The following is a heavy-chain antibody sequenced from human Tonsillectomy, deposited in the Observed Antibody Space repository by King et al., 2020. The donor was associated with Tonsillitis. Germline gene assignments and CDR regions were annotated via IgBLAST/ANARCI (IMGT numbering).Heavy chain of an antibody. J-gene: IGHJ5*02. CDR3: AKSLAGISSWFDP. D-gene: IGHD3-3*01. CDR2: ISGSGGSK. Sequence: VQLVESGGGLVQPGGSLRLSCAASGFTLSNYAMSWVRQAPGKGLEWVSAISGSGGSKYYADSVKGRFTISRDNSKNTLNLQMNSLRAEDTAVYYCAKSLAGISSWFDPWGQGTLVTVSS. CDR1: GFTLSNYA. V-gene: IGHV3-23*04.